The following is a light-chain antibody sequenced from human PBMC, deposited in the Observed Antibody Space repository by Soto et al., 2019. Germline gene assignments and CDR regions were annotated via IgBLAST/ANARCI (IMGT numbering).Light chain of an antibody. Sequence: DLQMTQSPSSLSASVGDRVTITCRASQSISSYLNWYQQKPGKAPKLLISAASSLQSGVPSRFSGSGSGTDFTLTISSLQPEDFATYYCQQTSSIPFTFGPGTKVDIE. CDR3: QQTSSIPFT. V-gene: IGKV1-39*01. J-gene: IGKJ3*01. CDR1: QSISSY. CDR2: AAS.